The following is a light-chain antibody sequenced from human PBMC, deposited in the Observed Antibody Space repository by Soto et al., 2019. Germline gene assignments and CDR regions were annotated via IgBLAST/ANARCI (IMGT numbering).Light chain of an antibody. CDR3: AAWDDSLSGNYV. V-gene: IGLV1-47*01. J-gene: IGLJ1*01. CDR1: SSNIGSNY. CDR2: RNN. Sequence: QSVLTQPPSASGTPGQRVTISCSGSSSNIGSNYVYWYQQLPGTAPKLLIYRNNQRPSGVPDRFSGSKSGTSASLAISGLRSEDEADYYCAAWDDSLSGNYVFGTGTKVHRP.